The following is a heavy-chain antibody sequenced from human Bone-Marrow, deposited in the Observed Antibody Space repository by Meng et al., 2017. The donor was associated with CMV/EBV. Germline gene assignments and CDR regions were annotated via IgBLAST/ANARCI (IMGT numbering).Heavy chain of an antibody. Sequence: ASVKVSCKAPGYTFISYYMNWVRQAPGQGLEWMGIINPSGGSTSYAQKFQGRVTMTRDTSTSTVYMELSSLRSEDTAVYYCARGRPDIVVVPAQGFDYWGQGTLVTVAS. CDR3: ARGRPDIVVVPAQGFDY. V-gene: IGHV1-46*01. D-gene: IGHD2-2*01. J-gene: IGHJ4*02. CDR1: GYTFISYY. CDR2: INPSGGST.